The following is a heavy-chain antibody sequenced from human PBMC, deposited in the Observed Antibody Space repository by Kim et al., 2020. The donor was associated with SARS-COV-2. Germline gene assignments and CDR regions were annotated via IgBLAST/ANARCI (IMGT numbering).Heavy chain of an antibody. J-gene: IGHJ4*02. Sequence: RFQGRVTMTRDTAISTAYVELGSLRSEDTAVYYCARHYDSLTGGNYFDDWGQGTLVTVSS. D-gene: IGHD3-9*01. V-gene: IGHV1-2*02. CDR3: ARHYDSLTGGNYFDD.